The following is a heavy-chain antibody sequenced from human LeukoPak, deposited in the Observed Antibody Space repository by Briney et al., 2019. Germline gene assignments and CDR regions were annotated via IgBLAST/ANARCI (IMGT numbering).Heavy chain of an antibody. CDR3: YSGSTNYNPSLKSRVTISVYTSKNQFSLKLSSVTAEDTAVYYCARAQTTVITAYFDY. CDR1: GGSPSSGSEC. Sequence: PSETLSLTCTVSGGSPSSGSECWSWIRLPPRKGMGWLGYIYYSVSTNIKPSFRSGATSPVETSKNQCIWKRTAVTAADRAGYIYYSGSTNYNPSLKSRVTISVYTSKNQFSLKLSSVTAEDTAVYYCARAQTTVITAYFDYWGQGTLVTVSS. V-gene: IGHV4-61*01. J-gene: IGHJ4*02. D-gene: IGHD1-26*01. CDR2: IYYSVST.